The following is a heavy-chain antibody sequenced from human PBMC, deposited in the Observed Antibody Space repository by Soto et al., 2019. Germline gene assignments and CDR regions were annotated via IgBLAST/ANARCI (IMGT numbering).Heavy chain of an antibody. CDR3: ARIDRDRNYFYYYMDV. CDR2: LFSNDEK. D-gene: IGHD2-21*02. V-gene: IGHV2-26*01. Sequence: QVTLKESGPVLVKPTETLTLTCTVSGFSLSNNRMGVSWIRQPPGKALEWLALLFSNDEKSYNTSLKSRLTISKDISKSQVVRSMTNLGPVDTATYYCARIDRDRNYFYYYMDVWGRGTTVTVSS. CDR1: GFSLSNNRMG. J-gene: IGHJ6*03.